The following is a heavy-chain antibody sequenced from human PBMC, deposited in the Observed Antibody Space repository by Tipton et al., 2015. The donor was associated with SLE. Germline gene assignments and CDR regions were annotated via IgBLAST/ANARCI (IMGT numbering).Heavy chain of an antibody. CDR2: INPNSGGT. D-gene: IGHD6-13*01. Sequence: QVQLVQSGAEVKKPGASVKVSCKASGYTFTGYYMHWVRQAPGQGLEWMGRINPNSGGTNYAQKFQGRFTMTRDTSISSAYMERSSLSPDGTPVDYYAREHRPGIAAAGWAIDIWGPGTMVTVSS. V-gene: IGHV1-2*06. J-gene: IGHJ3*02. CDR1: GYTFTGYY. CDR3: AREHRPGIAAAGWAIDI.